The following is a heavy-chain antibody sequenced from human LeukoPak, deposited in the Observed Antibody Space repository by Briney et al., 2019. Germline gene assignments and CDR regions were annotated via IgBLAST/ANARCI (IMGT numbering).Heavy chain of an antibody. CDR2: IKQDGTKK. Sequence: GGSLRLSCAASGFTFSNYWMHWVRQAPGKGLEWEANIKQDGTKKYYVDSVKGRFTISRDNAKNSLYLQMNSLRAEDTAVYYCARELIGAGNLWGQGTLVTVSS. CDR1: GFTFSNYW. CDR3: ARELIGAGNL. J-gene: IGHJ4*02. D-gene: IGHD6-13*01. V-gene: IGHV3-7*04.